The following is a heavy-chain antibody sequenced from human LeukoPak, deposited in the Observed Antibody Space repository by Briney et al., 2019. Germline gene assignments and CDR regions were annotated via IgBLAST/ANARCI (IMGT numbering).Heavy chain of an antibody. V-gene: IGHV4-34*01. J-gene: IGHJ5*02. D-gene: IGHD3-10*01. CDR1: GFTFNSYE. CDR3: ARGEPGITMVRNQP. CDR2: INHSGST. Sequence: GSLRLSCAASGFTFNSYEMNWVRQPPGKGLEWIGEINHSGSTYYNPSPKSRVTISVDTSKNQFSLKLSSVTAADTAVYYCARGEPGITMVRNQPWGQGTLVTVSS.